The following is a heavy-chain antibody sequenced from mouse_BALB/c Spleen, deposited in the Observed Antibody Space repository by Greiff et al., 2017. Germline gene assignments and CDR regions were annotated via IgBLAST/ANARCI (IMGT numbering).Heavy chain of an antibody. CDR2: INPNNGGT. V-gene: IGHV1-18*01. Sequence: VHVKQSGPELVKPGASVKIPCKASGYTFTDYNMDWVKQSHGKSLEWIGDINPNNGGTIYNQKFKGKATLTVDKSSSTAYMELRSLTSEDTAVYYCARRWDRAWFAYWGQGTLVTVSA. J-gene: IGHJ3*01. CDR1: GYTFTDYN. D-gene: IGHD4-1*01. CDR3: ARRWDRAWFAY.